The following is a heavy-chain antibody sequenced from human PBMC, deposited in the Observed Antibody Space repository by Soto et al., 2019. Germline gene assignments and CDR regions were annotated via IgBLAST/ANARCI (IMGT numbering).Heavy chain of an antibody. Sequence: MQLVQSGSEVRKPGTSVKVSCQASGFTFSNSAVQWVRQVRGQRPEWMGWIVVDSNKTQYAQQLEERVTITRDMSTSTAYVELSSLRSDDTAIYYCAAIISRYNWDSIHWGPGTLVAVAS. CDR1: GFTFSNSA. CDR2: IVVDSNKT. CDR3: AAIISRYNWDSIH. J-gene: IGHJ4*02. V-gene: IGHV1-58*01. D-gene: IGHD1-7*01.